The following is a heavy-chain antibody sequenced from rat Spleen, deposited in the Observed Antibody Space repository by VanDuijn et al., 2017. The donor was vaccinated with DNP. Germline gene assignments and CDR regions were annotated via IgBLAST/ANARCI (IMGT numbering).Heavy chain of an antibody. CDR2: MSNGGNT. CDR1: GFSLASYS. CDR3: VRSDYNDDSHYYGYFDH. Sequence: QVQLKESGPGLVQPSQTLSLTCTVSGFSLASYSVAWIRQPPAKGLEWVAAMSNGGNTYYNPALESRLSISRDSSKSQVFLKMNSLQTEDTAIYFCVRSDYNDDSHYYGYFDHWGQGVMVTVSS. V-gene: IGHV2-6*01. J-gene: IGHJ2*01. D-gene: IGHD1-12*02.